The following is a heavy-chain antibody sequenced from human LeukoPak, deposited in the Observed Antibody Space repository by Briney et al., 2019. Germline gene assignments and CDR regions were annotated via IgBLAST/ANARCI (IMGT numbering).Heavy chain of an antibody. V-gene: IGHV4-59*01. CDR2: IYYSGST. D-gene: IGHD3-22*01. J-gene: IGHJ4*02. CDR1: GGSISSYY. Sequence: SETLSLXCTVSGGSISSYYWSWIRQPPGKGLEWIGYIYYSGSTNYNPSLKSRATISVDTSKNQFSLKLSSVTTADTAVYYCARGSSGYYPYWGPGTLVTVSS. CDR3: ARGSSGYYPY.